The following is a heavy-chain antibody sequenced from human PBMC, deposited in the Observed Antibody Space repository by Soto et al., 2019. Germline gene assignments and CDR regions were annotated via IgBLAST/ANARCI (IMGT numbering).Heavy chain of an antibody. Sequence: QITLQESGPPLVNPTKTLTLTCTFSGFSFTTAGVAVGWIRQTPGGALEWLTLIYYNDDRRFSPSLKTRLTITGDTSKNQVVLSLTNVDPGDTATYFCAHSDGGYEIIYFDFWGQGIPVTVSS. CDR2: IYYNDDR. V-gene: IGHV2-5*01. CDR3: AHSDGGYEIIYFDF. CDR1: GFSFTTAGVA. D-gene: IGHD5-12*01. J-gene: IGHJ4*02.